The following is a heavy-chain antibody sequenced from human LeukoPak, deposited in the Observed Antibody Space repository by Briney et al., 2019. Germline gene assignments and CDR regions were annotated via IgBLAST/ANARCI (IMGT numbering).Heavy chain of an antibody. Sequence: GGSLRLSCAASGFTFSSYGMHWVRQAPGKGLEWVAVIWYDGSNKYYADSVKGRFTISRDNSKNTLYLQMNSLRAEDTAVYYCARGRGGSGSYYKGRLPDDYYGMDVWGQGTTVTVSS. CDR3: ARGRGGSGSYYKGRLPDDYYGMDV. V-gene: IGHV3-33*01. J-gene: IGHJ6*02. CDR2: IWYDGSNK. CDR1: GFTFSSYG. D-gene: IGHD3-10*01.